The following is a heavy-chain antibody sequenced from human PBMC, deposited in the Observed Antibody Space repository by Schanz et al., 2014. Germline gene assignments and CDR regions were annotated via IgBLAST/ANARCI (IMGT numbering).Heavy chain of an antibody. CDR1: GFTLSSYG. D-gene: IGHD2-8*02. CDR2: FDAHDGRA. Sequence: QVRLVESGGGVVQPGRSLRLSCAASGFTLSSYGMHWVRQAPGKGLEWVSGFDAHDGRAYYADSAKGRFTISRDNSKSTLYVEMNSLRVEDTAVYYCAKTLFPGGTQTFGNWGRGTLVTVSS. J-gene: IGHJ4*02. V-gene: IGHV3-NL1*01. CDR3: AKTLFPGGTQTFGN.